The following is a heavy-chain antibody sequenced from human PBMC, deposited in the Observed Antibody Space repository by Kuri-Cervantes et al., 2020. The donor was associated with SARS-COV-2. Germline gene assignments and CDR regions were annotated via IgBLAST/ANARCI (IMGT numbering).Heavy chain of an antibody. D-gene: IGHD3-3*01. J-gene: IGHJ4*02. V-gene: IGHV3-33*01. CDR3: AREAYYDFWSGYHTRTDYFDY. Sequence: GESLKISCAASGFTFSSYGMHWVRQAPGKGLEWVAVIWYDGSNKYYVDSVKGRFTISRDNPKNTLYLQMNSLRAEDTAVYYCAREAYYDFWSGYHTRTDYFDYWGQGTLVTVSS. CDR1: GFTFSSYG. CDR2: IWYDGSNK.